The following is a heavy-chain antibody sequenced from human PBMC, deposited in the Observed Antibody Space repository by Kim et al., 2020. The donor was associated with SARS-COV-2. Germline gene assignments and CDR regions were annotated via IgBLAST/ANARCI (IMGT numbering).Heavy chain of an antibody. Sequence: ADSVKGRVTISRDNAKNSLYLQMNSLRAEDTALYYCAKGGMTTVTLDAFDIWGQGTMVTVSS. V-gene: IGHV3-9*01. D-gene: IGHD4-17*01. J-gene: IGHJ3*02. CDR3: AKGGMTTVTLDAFDI.